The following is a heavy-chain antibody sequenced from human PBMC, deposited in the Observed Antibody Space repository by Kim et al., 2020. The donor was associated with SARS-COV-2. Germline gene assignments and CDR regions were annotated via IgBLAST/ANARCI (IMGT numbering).Heavy chain of an antibody. Sequence: GGSLRLSCTASGFTFGDYAMSWFRQAPGKGLEWVGFIRSKAYGGTTEYAASLKGRFTIPRDDSKSIAYLQMNSLKTEDTAVYYCTREGQWLVLYYFDYWGPGTLVTVSP. CDR3: TREGQWLVLYYFDY. V-gene: IGHV3-49*03. J-gene: IGHJ4*02. CDR2: IRSKAYGGTT. D-gene: IGHD6-19*01. CDR1: GFTFGDYA.